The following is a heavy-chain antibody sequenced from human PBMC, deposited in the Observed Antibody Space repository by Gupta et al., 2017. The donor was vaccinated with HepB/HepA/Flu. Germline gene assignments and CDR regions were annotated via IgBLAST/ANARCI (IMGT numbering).Heavy chain of an antibody. CDR3: ARAIYSYGYFYYYGMDV. CDR2: IWYDGSNK. J-gene: IGHJ6*02. V-gene: IGHV3-33*01. D-gene: IGHD5-18*01. CDR1: GFTFSSYG. Sequence: QVQLVESGGGVVQPGRSLRLSCAASGFTFSSYGMHWVRQAPGKGLEWVAVIWYDGSNKYYADSVKGRFTISRDNSKNTLYLQMNSLRAEDTAVYYCARAIYSYGYFYYYGMDVWGQGTTVTGSS.